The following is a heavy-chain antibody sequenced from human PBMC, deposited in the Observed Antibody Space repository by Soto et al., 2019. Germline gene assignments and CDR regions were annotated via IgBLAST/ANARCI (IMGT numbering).Heavy chain of an antibody. J-gene: IGHJ4*02. Sequence: SETLSLTCTVSGGSINNGDYYWSWIRQPPEKGLEWIGYIYYSGSTYYNPSLKSRVTISVDTSMNQFSLNLNSVTAADTAVYYCVREYVPRVEFDYWGQGSLVTVSS. CDR3: VREYVPRVEFDY. CDR2: IYYSGST. D-gene: IGHD3-16*01. V-gene: IGHV4-30-4*01. CDR1: GGSINNGDYY.